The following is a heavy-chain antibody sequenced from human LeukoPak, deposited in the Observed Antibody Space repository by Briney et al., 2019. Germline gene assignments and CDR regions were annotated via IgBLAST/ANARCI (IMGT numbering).Heavy chain of an antibody. Sequence: SQTLSLTCAISGDSVSSNSAAWNWIRQSPSRGLERLGRTYYRSKWYNDYAVSVKSRITINPDTSKNQFSLQLNSVTPEDTAVYYCARVYYDSSLISPHAFDIWGQGTMVTVSS. V-gene: IGHV6-1*01. CDR1: GDSVSSNSAA. CDR2: TYYRSKWYN. CDR3: ARVYYDSSLISPHAFDI. J-gene: IGHJ3*02. D-gene: IGHD3-22*01.